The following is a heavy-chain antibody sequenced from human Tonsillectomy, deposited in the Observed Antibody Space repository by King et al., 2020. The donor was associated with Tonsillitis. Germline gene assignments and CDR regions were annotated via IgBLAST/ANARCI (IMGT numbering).Heavy chain of an antibody. CDR2: ISGSGAST. J-gene: IGHJ4*02. V-gene: IGHV3-23*04. D-gene: IGHD2-15*01. CDR3: AKDVAPATTDPGLFNY. Sequence: VQLVESGGGLVQPGGSLRLSCAASGFTFSSYAMSWVRQAPGKGLEWVSAISGSGASTYFADSVKGRFTISRDNSKNTLYLQMNSLRAEDTAVYYCAKDVAPATTDPGLFNYWGQGTLVTVSS. CDR1: GFTFSSYA.